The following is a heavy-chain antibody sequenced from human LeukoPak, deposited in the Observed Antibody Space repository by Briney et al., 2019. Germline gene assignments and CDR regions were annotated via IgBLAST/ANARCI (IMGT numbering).Heavy chain of an antibody. CDR3: ARDHYYYDSSGYYHKEYYFDY. J-gene: IGHJ4*02. D-gene: IGHD3-22*01. CDR1: GGSISSSRYY. CDR2: IYYSGST. V-gene: IGHV4-39*07. Sequence: SETLSLTCTVSGGSISSSRYYWGWIRQPPGKGLEWIGSIYYSGSTNYNPSLKSRVTISVNTSKNQFSLKLSSVTAADTAVYYCARDHYYYDSSGYYHKEYYFDYWGQGTLVTISS.